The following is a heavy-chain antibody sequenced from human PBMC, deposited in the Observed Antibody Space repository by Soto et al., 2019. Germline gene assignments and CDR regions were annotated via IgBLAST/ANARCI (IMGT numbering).Heavy chain of an antibody. J-gene: IGHJ4*02. V-gene: IGHV1-3*01. CDR3: ARSPLSLYSADFW. CDR2: INAGNGDT. Sequence: GASVKVSCKASGYTLTSYGIHWVRQAPGQRLEWMGWINAGNGDTKYSQKFQDRVTITRDTSASTAYMELSSLRSDDTAIYYCARSPLSLYSADFWWGLGTLVTVSS. D-gene: IGHD6-13*01. CDR1: GYTLTSYG.